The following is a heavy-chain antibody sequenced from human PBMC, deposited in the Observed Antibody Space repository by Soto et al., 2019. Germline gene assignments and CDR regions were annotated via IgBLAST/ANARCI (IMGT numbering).Heavy chain of an antibody. V-gene: IGHV1-8*01. CDR3: AIHVAFSYYYYMDV. D-gene: IGHD5-12*01. CDR1: GYTFTSYD. J-gene: IGHJ6*03. Sequence: ASVKVSCKASGYTFTSYDINWVRQATGQGLEWMGWVNPNSGNTGYAQKFQGRVTMTRNTSISTAYMELSSLRSEDTAVYYCAIHVAFSYYYYMDVWGKGTTVTVSS. CDR2: VNPNSGNT.